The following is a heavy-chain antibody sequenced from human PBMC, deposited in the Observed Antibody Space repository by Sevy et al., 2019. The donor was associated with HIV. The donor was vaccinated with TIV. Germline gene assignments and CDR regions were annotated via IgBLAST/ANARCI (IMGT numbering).Heavy chain of an antibody. Sequence: SETLSLTCAVYGGSFSGYYWSWIRQPPGKGLEWIGEIIPSGITNYNPSLKSRFTISIDTSKNQFSLKVKSVTAADTAIYYCARGQWEHPYWGQGTQVTVSS. CDR1: GGSFSGYY. V-gene: IGHV4-34*01. J-gene: IGHJ4*02. CDR2: IIPSGIT. CDR3: ARGQWEHPY. D-gene: IGHD1-26*01.